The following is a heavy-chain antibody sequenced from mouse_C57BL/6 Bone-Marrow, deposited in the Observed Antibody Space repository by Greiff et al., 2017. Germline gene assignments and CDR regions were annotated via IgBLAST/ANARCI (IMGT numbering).Heavy chain of an antibody. D-gene: IGHD3-3*01. CDR1: GYTFTDYY. V-gene: IGHV1-19*01. Sequence: VQLQQPGPVLVKPGASVKMSCKASGYTFTDYYMNWVKQSHGKSLEWIGVINPYNGGTSYNQKFKGKATLTVDKSSSTAYMELNSLTSEDSAVYYCARRGCHWYFDVWGTGTTVTVSS. CDR3: ARRGCHWYFDV. J-gene: IGHJ1*03. CDR2: INPYNGGT.